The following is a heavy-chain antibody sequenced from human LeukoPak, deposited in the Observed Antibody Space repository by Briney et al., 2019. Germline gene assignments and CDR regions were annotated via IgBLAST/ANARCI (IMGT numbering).Heavy chain of an antibody. CDR1: GGSISGHY. D-gene: IGHD3/OR15-3a*01. J-gene: IGHJ4*02. V-gene: IGHV4-59*11. CDR2: IYYSGST. Sequence: PSETLSLTCTVSGGSISGHYWTWIRQPPGKGLEWMGYIYYSGSTNYNPSLKSRVTISVDTSKNQFSLKLSSVTAADTAVYYCARDLDSGLGHWGQGTLVPVSS. CDR3: ARDLDSGLGH.